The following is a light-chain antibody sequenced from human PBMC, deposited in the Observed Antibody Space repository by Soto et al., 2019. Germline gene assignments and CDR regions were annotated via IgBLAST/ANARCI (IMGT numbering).Light chain of an antibody. CDR2: EGT. J-gene: IGLJ3*02. CDR1: SSDVGKYKF. V-gene: IGLV2-14*02. Sequence: QSALTQPASVSGSPGQSISVSCTGTSSDVGKYKFVSWYQQHPGKAPKLLIYEGTKRPSGVSNRFSGSKSGNTASLTISGLQAEDEADYYCSSYTSSSTWVFGGGTKLTVL. CDR3: SSYTSSSTWV.